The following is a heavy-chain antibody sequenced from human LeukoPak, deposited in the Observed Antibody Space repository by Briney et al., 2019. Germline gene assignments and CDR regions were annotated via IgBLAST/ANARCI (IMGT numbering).Heavy chain of an antibody. CDR1: GGSFSGYY. J-gene: IGHJ4*02. V-gene: IGHV4-34*01. CDR3: ARWSSIILLVVLD. CDR2: INHSGNT. Sequence: SETMSLTCAVYGGSFSGYYWSWIRQPPGKVLEWIGEINHSGNTNYNPSLKSRVTISVDTSNNQFSLRLSSVTAADTAVYYCARWSSIILLVVLDWGQGTLVTVSS. D-gene: IGHD3-22*01.